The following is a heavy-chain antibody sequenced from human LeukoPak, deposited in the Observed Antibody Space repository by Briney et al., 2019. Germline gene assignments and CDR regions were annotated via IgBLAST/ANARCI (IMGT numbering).Heavy chain of an antibody. CDR1: GYSFTSYW. CDR3: ARHNSSSWYFDY. J-gene: IGHJ4*02. Sequence: GEALKISWKSSGYSFTSYWIGWVRPMPRKGLEWMGIIYPGDSDTRYSPSFQGQVTISADKSISTAYLQWSSLKASDTAMYYCARHNSSSWYFDYWGQGTLVTVSS. V-gene: IGHV5-51*01. CDR2: IYPGDSDT. D-gene: IGHD6-13*01.